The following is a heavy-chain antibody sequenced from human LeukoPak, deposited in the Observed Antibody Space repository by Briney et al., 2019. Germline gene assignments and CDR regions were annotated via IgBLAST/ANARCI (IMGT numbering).Heavy chain of an antibody. CDR3: AQQVGYCSSGSCYFTY. CDR2: ISNTGGST. J-gene: IGHJ1*01. D-gene: IGHD2-15*01. CDR1: GFSFNTYA. Sequence: GGSLRLSCAASGFSFNTYAMSWVRQAPGKGLEWVSAISNTGGSTYYADSVKGRFTISRDKSKNTLSSQMNSLRAEGTAVYYCAQQVGYCSSGSCYFTYWGQGTLVTVSS. V-gene: IGHV3-23*01.